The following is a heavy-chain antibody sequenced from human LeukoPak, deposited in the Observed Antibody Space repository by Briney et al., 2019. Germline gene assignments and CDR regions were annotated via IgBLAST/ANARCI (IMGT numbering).Heavy chain of an antibody. CDR1: GDSVTNSHNY. V-gene: IGHV4-39*02. D-gene: IGHD3-16*01. CDR3: ARGWGPFDY. CDR2: LYYTGSA. Sequence: SETLSLTCAVSGDSVTNSHNYWAWIRQTPGKGLEWIGTLYYTGSAFYNPSLKSRVTMSVDASKNLFSLSLSSVTAADTAVYYCARGWGPFDYWGQGTLVTVSS. J-gene: IGHJ4*02.